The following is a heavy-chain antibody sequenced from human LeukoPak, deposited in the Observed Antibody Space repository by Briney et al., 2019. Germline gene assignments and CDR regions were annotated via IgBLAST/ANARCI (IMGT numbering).Heavy chain of an antibody. V-gene: IGHV4-38-2*01. Sequence: PSETLSLTCAVSGYSISSGYYWGWIRQPPGKGLEWIGSINHSGSTNYNPSLKSRVTISVDTSKNQFSLKLSSVTAADTAVYYCARGRVVVIAIRDYYYYMDVWGKGTTVTVSS. D-gene: IGHD2-21*01. CDR1: GYSISSGYY. CDR2: INHSGST. CDR3: ARGRVVVIAIRDYYYYMDV. J-gene: IGHJ6*03.